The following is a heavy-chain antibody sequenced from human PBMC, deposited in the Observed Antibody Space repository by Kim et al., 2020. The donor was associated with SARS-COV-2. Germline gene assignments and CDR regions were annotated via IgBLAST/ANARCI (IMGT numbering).Heavy chain of an antibody. D-gene: IGHD1-20*01. J-gene: IGHJ3*02. V-gene: IGHV1-2*02. Sequence: ASVKVSCKASGYTFTGYYMHWVRQAPGQGLEWMGWINPNSGGTNYAQKFQGRVTMTRDTSISTAYMELSRLRSDDTAVYYCARERITGDSARDFDIWGQGTMVTVSS. CDR2: INPNSGGT. CDR3: ARERITGDSARDFDI. CDR1: GYTFTGYY.